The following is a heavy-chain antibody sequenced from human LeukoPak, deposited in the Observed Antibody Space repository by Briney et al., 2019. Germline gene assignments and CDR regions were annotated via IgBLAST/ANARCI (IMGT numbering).Heavy chain of an antibody. D-gene: IGHD2-2*01. J-gene: IGHJ4*02. CDR2: IYTSGST. CDR3: AREGVRWSYALDLFDY. CDR1: GGSISSGSYY. V-gene: IGHV4-61*02. Sequence: PSETLSLTCTVSGGSISSGSYYWSWIRQPAGKGLECIGRIYTSGSTNYNPSLKSRVTISVDTSKNQFSLKLSSVTAADTAVYFCAREGVRWSYALDLFDYWGQGTMVTVSS.